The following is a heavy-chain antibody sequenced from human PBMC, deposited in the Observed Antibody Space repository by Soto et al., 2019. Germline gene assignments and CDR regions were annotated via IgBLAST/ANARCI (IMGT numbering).Heavy chain of an antibody. CDR2: VYSTGST. V-gene: IGHV4-39*01. D-gene: IGHD3-16*01. CDR3: ARSAYTYGLLIDY. J-gene: IGHJ4*02. CDR1: GDSITTNGYY. Sequence: PSETLSLTCSVSGDSITTNGYYWGWIRQPPGKGLQWIGNVYSTGSTFSHPSLTSRVFISVDTSKNKFSLRLTSVFAADTAVYYCARSAYTYGLLIDYWGPGIMVTVS.